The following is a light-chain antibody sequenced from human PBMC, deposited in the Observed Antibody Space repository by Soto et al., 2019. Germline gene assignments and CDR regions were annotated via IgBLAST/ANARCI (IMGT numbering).Light chain of an antibody. CDR2: AAS. Sequence: EIVLRQSPDTLSLSLGERATLSCRASQSLSSSYLAWYQQKPGQAPRLLIYAASSRATGIPDKFSGSGSGTDFTLTISRLEPEDFAVYYCQQYGSSPRTFGQGTKVDI. V-gene: IGKV3-20*01. CDR3: QQYGSSPRT. J-gene: IGKJ1*01. CDR1: QSLSSSY.